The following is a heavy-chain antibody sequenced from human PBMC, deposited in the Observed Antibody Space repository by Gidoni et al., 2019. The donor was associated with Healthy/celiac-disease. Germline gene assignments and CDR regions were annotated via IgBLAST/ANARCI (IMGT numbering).Heavy chain of an antibody. CDR3: ARGGEAGTHMVRGYGMDV. J-gene: IGHJ6*02. CDR1: GGSISSGDSY. Sequence: QVQLQESGPGLVKPSQTLSLTCTVSGGSISSGDSYWSWIRPPPGKGLEWIGYIYYSGSTYYNPSLKSRVTISVDTSKNQFSLKLCSVTAADTAVYYCARGGEAGTHMVRGYGMDVWGQGTTVTVSS. V-gene: IGHV4-30-4*01. D-gene: IGHD3-10*01. CDR2: IYYSGST.